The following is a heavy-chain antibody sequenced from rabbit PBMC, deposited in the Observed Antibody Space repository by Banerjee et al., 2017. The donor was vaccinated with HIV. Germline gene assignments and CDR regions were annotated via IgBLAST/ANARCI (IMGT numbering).Heavy chain of an antibody. J-gene: IGHJ4*01. CDR1: GFSFSGNYY. Sequence: QSLEESGGDLVKPGASLTLTCTASGFSFSGNYYICWVRQAPGKGLEWIACIYTSSGSTYYASWAKGRFTISKTSSTTVTLQMTSLTAADTATYFCARDGVYTYGYAGYAYATGPFNLWGPGTLVTVS. CDR2: IYTSSGST. CDR3: ARDGVYTYGYAGYAYATGPFNL. V-gene: IGHV1S40*01. D-gene: IGHD6-1*01.